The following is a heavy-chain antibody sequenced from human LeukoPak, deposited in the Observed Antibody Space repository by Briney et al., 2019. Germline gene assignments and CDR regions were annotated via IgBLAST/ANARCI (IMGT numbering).Heavy chain of an antibody. CDR1: GGSISSFY. CDR3: ARRGRSTMSATAMARTGGFDP. D-gene: IGHD5-18*01. J-gene: IGHJ5*02. V-gene: IGHV4-4*07. CDR2: IYTSGST. Sequence: SETLSLTCTVSGGSISSFYWSWIRQPAGKGLEWIGRIYTSGSTNYNPSLKSRVTMSIDTSKNQFSLKLSSVTAADTAVYYCARRGRSTMSATAMARTGGFDPWGQGTLVTVSS.